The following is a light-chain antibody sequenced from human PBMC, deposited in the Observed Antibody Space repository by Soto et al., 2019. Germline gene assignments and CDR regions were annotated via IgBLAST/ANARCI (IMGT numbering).Light chain of an antibody. V-gene: IGKV3-15*01. CDR2: VAS. Sequence: TQSPSSLSASVGDRVSITCRASQGITNYLAWYQHKPGQAPSLLIYVASTRATGIPDRFSGSGSGTEFTLTISSLQSEDFAVYYCQQYSNWPRTFGQGTKVDI. CDR1: QGITNY. CDR3: QQYSNWPRT. J-gene: IGKJ1*01.